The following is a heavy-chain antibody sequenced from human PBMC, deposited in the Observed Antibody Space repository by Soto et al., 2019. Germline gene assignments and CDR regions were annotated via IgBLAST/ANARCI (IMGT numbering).Heavy chain of an antibody. CDR2: IYYSGST. Sequence: QVQLQESGPGLVKPSETLSLTCTVSGGSISSYYWSWIRQPPGKGLEWIGYIYYSGSTKYNPSLKSRVTISVDTSKNRFSLWLSSVTAADTAVYYCARVWGGAFDFWGQGTMVTVSS. D-gene: IGHD3-10*01. V-gene: IGHV4-59*01. CDR3: ARVWGGAFDF. J-gene: IGHJ3*01. CDR1: GGSISSYY.